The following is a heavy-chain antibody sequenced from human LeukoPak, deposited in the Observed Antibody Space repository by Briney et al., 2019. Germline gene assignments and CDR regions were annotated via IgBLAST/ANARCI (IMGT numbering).Heavy chain of an antibody. Sequence: GSVKVSCKASGYTFTSYDINWVRQATGQGLEWMGRINPNSGGTNYAQKFQGRVTMTRDTSISTAYMELSRLRSDDTAVYYCARKVVVVVASWNWFDPWGQGTLVTVSS. D-gene: IGHD2-15*01. V-gene: IGHV1-2*06. CDR3: ARKVVVVVASWNWFDP. CDR2: INPNSGGT. CDR1: GYTFTSYD. J-gene: IGHJ5*02.